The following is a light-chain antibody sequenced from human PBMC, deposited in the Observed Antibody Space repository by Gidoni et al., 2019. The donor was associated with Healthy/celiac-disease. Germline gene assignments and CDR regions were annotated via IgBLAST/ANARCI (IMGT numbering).Light chain of an antibody. CDR2: DVS. Sequence: QSALTQPASVSGSPGQSFTISCTGTSSDVGGYNYVSWYQQPPGKAPKLMIYDVSNRPSGVSNRFSGSKSGNTASLTISGLQAEDEADYYCSSYTSSSTLGVFGGGTKLTVL. V-gene: IGLV2-14*03. CDR3: SSYTSSSTLGV. J-gene: IGLJ2*01. CDR1: SSDVGGYNY.